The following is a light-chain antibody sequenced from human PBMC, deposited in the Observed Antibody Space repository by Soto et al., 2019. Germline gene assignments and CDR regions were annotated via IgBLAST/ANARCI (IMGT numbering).Light chain of an antibody. CDR2: WAS. CDR3: QQYYSTPLT. V-gene: IGKV4-1*01. CDR1: QSVLYSSNNKNY. J-gene: IGKJ4*01. Sequence: DIVMTQSPDSLAVSLGERATINCKSSQSVLYSSNNKNYLAWYQHKPGQPPKMLIYWASIRESGVPDRFSGSGSGTDFTLTISSLQAEDVAVYYCQQYYSTPLTFGGGTKVDIK.